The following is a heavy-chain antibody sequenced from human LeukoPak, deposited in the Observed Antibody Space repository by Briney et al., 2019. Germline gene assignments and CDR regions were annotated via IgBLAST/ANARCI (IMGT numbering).Heavy chain of an antibody. D-gene: IGHD2-21*02. Sequence: SETLSLTCTVSGGSISSNYWSWVRQPAGKGLEWIGRVNTSGSTKYNPSLKSRVAMSLDTSKNQFSLKLSSVTAADTAVYFCAKEDCGVDCSTFDYWGQGTLVTVSS. V-gene: IGHV4-4*07. CDR2: VNTSGST. CDR1: GGSISSNY. CDR3: AKEDCGVDCSTFDY. J-gene: IGHJ4*02.